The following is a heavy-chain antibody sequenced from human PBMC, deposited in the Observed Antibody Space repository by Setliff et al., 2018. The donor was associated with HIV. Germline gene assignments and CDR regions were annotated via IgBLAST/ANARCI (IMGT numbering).Heavy chain of an antibody. J-gene: IGHJ4*02. D-gene: IGHD6-19*01. Sequence: GGSLRLSCAASGFTFSSYGMHWVRQAPGKGLEWVAVISYDGNYKYYADSVKGRFTISRDNSKNRLYLQMNSLRAEDTAVYYCARDEYSSGLDYWGQGTLVTVSS. CDR3: ARDEYSSGLDY. CDR2: ISYDGNYK. V-gene: IGHV3-30*13. CDR1: GFTFSSYG.